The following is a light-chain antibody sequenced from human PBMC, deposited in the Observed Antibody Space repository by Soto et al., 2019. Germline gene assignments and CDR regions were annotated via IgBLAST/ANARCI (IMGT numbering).Light chain of an antibody. V-gene: IGLV2-14*01. Sequence: QSVLTQPAPVSGSPGQSITISCPGTSSDFGGYNYVSWYQQHPGKAPKLMIYDVSNRPSGVSNRFSGSKSGNTASLTISGLQAEDEADYYCSSYTSSSTLYVFGTGTKVTVL. CDR1: SSDFGGYNY. CDR2: DVS. J-gene: IGLJ1*01. CDR3: SSYTSSSTLYV.